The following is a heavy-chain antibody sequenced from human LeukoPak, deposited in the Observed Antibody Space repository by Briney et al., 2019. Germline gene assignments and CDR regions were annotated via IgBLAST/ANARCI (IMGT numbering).Heavy chain of an antibody. D-gene: IGHD6-19*01. CDR2: IIPIFGTA. J-gene: IGHJ6*03. CDR3: ARGKQWLGYDYYYCYYMDV. Sequence: ASVKVSCKASGGTFSSYAISWVRQAPGQGLEWMGGIIPIFGTANYAQKFQGRVTITTDESTSTAYMELSSLRSEDTAVYYCARGKQWLGYDYYYCYYMDVWGKGTTVTVSS. CDR1: GGTFSSYA. V-gene: IGHV1-69*05.